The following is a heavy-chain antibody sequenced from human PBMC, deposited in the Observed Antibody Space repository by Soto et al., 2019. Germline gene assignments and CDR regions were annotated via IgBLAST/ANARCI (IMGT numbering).Heavy chain of an antibody. Sequence: QVQLVQSGTEVKKPGASVKVSCKASGYTFTSYYIHWVRQAPGQGLVWMGIINPNTGSTSSTQRYRDRLSLDRDTPTSTVYKDLSSLRSEETAVYFCARDTTAALTFHYYGIDVWGKGTTVTVSS. CDR2: INPNTGST. CDR3: ARDTTAALTFHYYGIDV. V-gene: IGHV1-46*01. J-gene: IGHJ6*04. D-gene: IGHD1-1*01. CDR1: GYTFTSYY.